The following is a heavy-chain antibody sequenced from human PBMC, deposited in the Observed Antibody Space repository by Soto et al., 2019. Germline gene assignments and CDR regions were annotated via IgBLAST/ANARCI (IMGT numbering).Heavy chain of an antibody. Sequence: ASVKVSCKASGYTFTSYGISWVRHAPGQGLEWMGWISAYNGNTNYAQKLQGRVTMTTDTSTSTAYMELRSLRSDDTAVYYCARDCSSTSCYGGWYYYGMDVWGQGTTVTVYS. V-gene: IGHV1-18*04. D-gene: IGHD2-2*01. J-gene: IGHJ6*02. CDR1: GYTFTSYG. CDR3: ARDCSSTSCYGGWYYYGMDV. CDR2: ISAYNGNT.